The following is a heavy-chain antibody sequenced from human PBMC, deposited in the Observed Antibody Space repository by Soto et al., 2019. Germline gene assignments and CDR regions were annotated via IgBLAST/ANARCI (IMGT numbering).Heavy chain of an antibody. Sequence: GGSLRLSCAASGFTFSSYAMSWVRQAPGKGLEWVSAISGSGGSTYYADSVKGRFTISRDNSKNTLYLQMNSLRAEDTAVYYCAKGLVSSSCYFAPNYGMDVWGQGTTVTVSS. CDR3: AKGLVSSSCYFAPNYGMDV. CDR1: GFTFSSYA. D-gene: IGHD6-13*01. CDR2: ISGSGGST. V-gene: IGHV3-23*01. J-gene: IGHJ6*02.